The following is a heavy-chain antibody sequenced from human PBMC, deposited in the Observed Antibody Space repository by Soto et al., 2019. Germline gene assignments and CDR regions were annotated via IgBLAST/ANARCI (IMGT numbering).Heavy chain of an antibody. D-gene: IGHD2-15*01. Sequence: EVQMLESGGYLVQPGGSLRVSCASGFTFSHYTMAWVRQAPGKGLEWVSGSSRSNGVAYYADSVKGRFTISRDNSKNTVFLQMNSMTAEDTAVYYCANGGLHGSIDGGLSYFHHWDQGTLVMVSS. CDR3: ANGGLHGSIDGGLSYFHH. CDR2: SSRSNGVA. J-gene: IGHJ4*02. V-gene: IGHV3-23*01. CDR1: GFTFSHYT.